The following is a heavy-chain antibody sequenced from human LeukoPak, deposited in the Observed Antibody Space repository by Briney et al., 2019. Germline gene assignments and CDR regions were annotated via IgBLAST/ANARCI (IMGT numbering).Heavy chain of an antibody. CDR1: GFDFSTYS. CDR2: ISSSSSNI. Sequence: GGSLRLSCAASGFDFSTYSIDWVRQAPGKGLEWVSYISSSSSNIYHADSVKGRFTISRDNAKNSLHLQMNSLRVEDTALYYCASFRNTDIWGQGTTVTVSP. CDR3: ASFRNTDI. D-gene: IGHD2/OR15-2a*01. J-gene: IGHJ3*02. V-gene: IGHV3-48*04.